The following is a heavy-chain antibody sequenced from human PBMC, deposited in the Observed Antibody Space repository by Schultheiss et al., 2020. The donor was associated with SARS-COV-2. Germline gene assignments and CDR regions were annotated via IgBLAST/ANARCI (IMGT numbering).Heavy chain of an antibody. D-gene: IGHD6-19*01. CDR1: GYSFTSYW. V-gene: IGHV5-51*01. J-gene: IGHJ4*02. Sequence: GESLKISCKGSGYSFTSYWIGWVRQMPGKGLEWMGIIYPGDSDTRYSPSFQGQVTISADKSISTAYLQWSSLKASDTAMYYCATPQYSSGWHGTFDYWGQGTLVTVSS. CDR3: ATPQYSSGWHGTFDY. CDR2: IYPGDSDT.